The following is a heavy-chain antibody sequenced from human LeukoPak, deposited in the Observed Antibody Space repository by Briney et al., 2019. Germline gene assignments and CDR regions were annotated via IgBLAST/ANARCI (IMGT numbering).Heavy chain of an antibody. CDR2: IKYTGST. D-gene: IGHD1-26*01. J-gene: IGHJ4*02. CDR3: ARHLLHTSTSFDC. CDR1: DGSLSPYY. Sequence: SGTLSLTCAVYDGSLSPYYWSWIRQPPGKGLEWIGEIKYTGSTNYNPSLKSRVTISLDTSKSQFSLKLNSVTAADTAVYYCARHLLHTSTSFDCWGQGTLVTVSS. V-gene: IGHV4-34*01.